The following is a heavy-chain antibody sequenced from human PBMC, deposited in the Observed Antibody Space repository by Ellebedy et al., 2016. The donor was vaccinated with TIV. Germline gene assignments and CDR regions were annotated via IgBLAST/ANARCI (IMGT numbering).Heavy chain of an antibody. Sequence: GGSLRLSXAASGFTFSSYSMNWVRQAPRKGLEWVSYISSSSSTIYYADSVKGRFTISRDNAKNSLYLQMNSLRAEDTAVYYCARELATIRSDYWGQGTLVTVSS. D-gene: IGHD5-12*01. CDR1: GFTFSSYS. J-gene: IGHJ4*02. V-gene: IGHV3-48*04. CDR2: ISSSSSTI. CDR3: ARELATIRSDY.